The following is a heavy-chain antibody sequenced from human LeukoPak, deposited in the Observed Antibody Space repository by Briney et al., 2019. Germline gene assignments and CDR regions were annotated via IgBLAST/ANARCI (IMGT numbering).Heavy chain of an antibody. CDR3: AKDFRIGYSAHFDY. CDR2: IYENGGTT. Sequence: GGSLRLSCVGSGFTFRSHAMSWVRQAPEKGLEYVSGIYENGGTTYYADSVKGRFSISRDNSKNTLYLQMDSLRGEDTAVYYCAKDFRIGYSAHFDYWGQGALVTVSS. V-gene: IGHV3-23*01. J-gene: IGHJ4*02. CDR1: GFTFRSHA. D-gene: IGHD2-21*01.